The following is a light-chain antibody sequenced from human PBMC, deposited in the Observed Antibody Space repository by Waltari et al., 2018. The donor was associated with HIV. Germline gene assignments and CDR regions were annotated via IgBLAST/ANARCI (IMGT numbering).Light chain of an antibody. CDR1: SLRSYY. V-gene: IGLV3-19*01. Sequence: SSELTQDPAVSVALGQTVRITCQGDSLRSYYASWYQQKPGQAPVLVIYNNNNRPSGIPDRFSGSSSGNTASLTFTGAQAEDEADYYCNSRDSSGKHHWVFGGGTKLTVL. CDR3: NSRDSSGKHHWV. J-gene: IGLJ3*02. CDR2: NNN.